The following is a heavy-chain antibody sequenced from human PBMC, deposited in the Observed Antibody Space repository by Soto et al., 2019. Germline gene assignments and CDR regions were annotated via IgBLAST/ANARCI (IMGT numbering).Heavy chain of an antibody. Sequence: ASVKVSCKTSGYTFTSYGIDWVRQAPGQGLEWMGWISVYNGDTKYVEKFQDRVTITTDTSTRTVNMELRSLRSDDTAIYYCAIFDKRVADLDYWGQGTLVTVSS. D-gene: IGHD6-19*01. J-gene: IGHJ4*02. CDR2: ISVYNGDT. CDR3: AIFDKRVADLDY. V-gene: IGHV1-18*01. CDR1: GYTFTSYG.